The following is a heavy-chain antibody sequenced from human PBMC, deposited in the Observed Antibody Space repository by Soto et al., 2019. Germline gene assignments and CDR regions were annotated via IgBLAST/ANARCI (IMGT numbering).Heavy chain of an antibody. D-gene: IGHD1-1*01. Sequence: SETLSLTCTVSGGCISSSGYYWGWIRQPPGKGLEWIGTISYSGSTYYNPSLKSRVTMSGDTSNNQLSLKLSSVTAADTAVYYCARVGNWNDGLGSWGQGALVTVSS. CDR1: GGCISSSGYY. CDR2: ISYSGST. CDR3: ARVGNWNDGLGS. J-gene: IGHJ5*02. V-gene: IGHV4-39*01.